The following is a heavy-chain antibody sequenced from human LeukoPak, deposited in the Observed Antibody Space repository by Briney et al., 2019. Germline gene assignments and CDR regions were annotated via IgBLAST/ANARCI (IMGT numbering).Heavy chain of an antibody. J-gene: IGHJ6*03. D-gene: IGHD2-2*01. V-gene: IGHV3-48*01. CDR3: ARDRGGYCSSTSCYWGYYMDV. Sequence: GGSLRLSCAASGFTFSSYAMNWVRQAPGEGLEWVSYISSSSSTIYYADSVKGRFTISRDNAKNSLYLQMNSLRAEDTAVYYCARDRGGYCSSTSCYWGYYMDVWGKGTTVTVSS. CDR2: ISSSSSTI. CDR1: GFTFSSYA.